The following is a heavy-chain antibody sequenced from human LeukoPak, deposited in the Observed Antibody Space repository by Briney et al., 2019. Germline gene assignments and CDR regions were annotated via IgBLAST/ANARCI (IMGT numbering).Heavy chain of an antibody. V-gene: IGHV3-30*02. J-gene: IGHJ3*02. CDR1: GFTFSSYG. CDR3: AKEYGDDGIGAFDI. Sequence: GGSLRLSCAASGFTFSSYGMHWVRQAPGKGLEWVAFIRYDGSNKYYADSVKGRFTISRDNSKNTLYLQMNSLRAEDTAVYYCAKEYGDDGIGAFDIWGQGTMVTVSS. CDR2: IRYDGSNK. D-gene: IGHD4-17*01.